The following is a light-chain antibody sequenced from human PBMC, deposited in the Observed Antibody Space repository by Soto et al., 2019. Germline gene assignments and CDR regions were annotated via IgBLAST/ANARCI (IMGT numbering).Light chain of an antibody. Sequence: QSVLTQPPSASGAPGQWVSISCTGSSSNIGAGYGVHWYHQLPGTAPKLLVFGNNNRPSGVPGRFSGSKSGTSASLGVSGLQAEDEADYYCQSYEGSLNVDSFGTGTKLTVL. CDR2: GNN. V-gene: IGLV1-40*01. J-gene: IGLJ1*01. CDR1: SSNIGAGYG. CDR3: QSYEGSLNVDS.